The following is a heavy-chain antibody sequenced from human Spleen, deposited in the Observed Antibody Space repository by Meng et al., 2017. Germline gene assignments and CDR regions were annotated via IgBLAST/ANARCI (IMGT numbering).Heavy chain of an antibody. CDR3: AREIEPYYYDSSGYPCAFDI. Sequence: GESLKISCAASGFTFSSYWMSWVRQAPGKGLEWVANIKQDGSEKYYVDSVKGRFTISRDNAKNSLYLQMNSLRAEDTAVYYCAREIEPYYYDSSGYPCAFDIWGQGTMVTVSS. CDR1: GFTFSSYW. V-gene: IGHV3-7*01. D-gene: IGHD3-22*01. CDR2: IKQDGSEK. J-gene: IGHJ3*02.